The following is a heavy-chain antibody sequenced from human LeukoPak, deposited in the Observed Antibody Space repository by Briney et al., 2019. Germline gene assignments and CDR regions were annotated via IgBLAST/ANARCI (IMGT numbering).Heavy chain of an antibody. Sequence: PGGSLRLSCAASGFTFSTYSMNWVRQAPGKGLEWVSSISSSSSYTYYADSVKGRFTISRDNAKNSLYLQMNSLRAEDTAVHYCARDLELRYWGQGTLVTVSS. D-gene: IGHD1-7*01. CDR3: ARDLELRY. J-gene: IGHJ4*02. CDR1: GFTFSTYS. V-gene: IGHV3-21*01. CDR2: ISSSSSYT.